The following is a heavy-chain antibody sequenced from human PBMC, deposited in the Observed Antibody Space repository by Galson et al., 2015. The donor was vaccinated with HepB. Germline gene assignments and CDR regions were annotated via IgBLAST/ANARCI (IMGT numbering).Heavy chain of an antibody. CDR3: AAYDDSGDAFDI. Sequence: SLRLSCAASGFTFNTYWMHWVRQAPGKGLVWVSRISSDGSRTTYAGSVKGRFTISRDNAKNTLYLQMNSLRAEDTAVYYCAAYDDSGDAFDIWGQGTMVTVSS. CDR2: ISSDGSRT. CDR1: GFTFNTYW. V-gene: IGHV3-74*01. J-gene: IGHJ3*02. D-gene: IGHD3-22*01.